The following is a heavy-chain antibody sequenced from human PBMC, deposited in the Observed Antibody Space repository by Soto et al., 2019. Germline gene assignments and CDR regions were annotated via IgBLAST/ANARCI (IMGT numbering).Heavy chain of an antibody. CDR1: GFSVSTRGVG. CDR2: IYWDDDK. Sequence: SGPTLVTHKQTLTLACTFSGFSVSTRGVGVGWIRQPPGKALEWLALIYWDDDKRYRPSLKSRLSLTKDTSKNQVVLTMTNMDPVDTGTYYCAHKGDGYRGFKYWGQGTLVTVSS. CDR3: AHKGDGYRGFKY. J-gene: IGHJ4*02. D-gene: IGHD5-12*01. V-gene: IGHV2-5*02.